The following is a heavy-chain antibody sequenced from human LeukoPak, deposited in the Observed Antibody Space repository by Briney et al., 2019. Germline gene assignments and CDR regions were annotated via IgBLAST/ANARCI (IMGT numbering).Heavy chain of an antibody. Sequence: GGSLRLSCAASGFPFSNYAMSWVRQVPGGGLEWVSVLNARATSPHYADSVKGRFTISRDNPKNTLYLQMDRLRAEDTVVYYCAKEAWFGELALDRWGQGTLVTVSS. D-gene: IGHD3-10*01. CDR2: LNARATSP. CDR3: AKEAWFGELALDR. CDR1: GFPFSNYA. V-gene: IGHV3-23*01. J-gene: IGHJ5*02.